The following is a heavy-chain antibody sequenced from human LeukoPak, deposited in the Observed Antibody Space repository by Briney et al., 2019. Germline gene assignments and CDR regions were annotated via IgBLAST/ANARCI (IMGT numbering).Heavy chain of an antibody. V-gene: IGHV4-59*08. D-gene: IGHD6-13*01. Sequence: SETLSLTCTVSGGSISSYYWSWIRQPPGKGLEWIGYIYYSGSTNYNPSLKSRVTISVDTSKDQFSLKLSSVTAADTAVYYCARSNHPLLGSGQLVLFDYWGQGTLVTVSS. CDR2: IYYSGST. CDR3: ARSNHPLLGSGQLVLFDY. J-gene: IGHJ4*02. CDR1: GGSISSYY.